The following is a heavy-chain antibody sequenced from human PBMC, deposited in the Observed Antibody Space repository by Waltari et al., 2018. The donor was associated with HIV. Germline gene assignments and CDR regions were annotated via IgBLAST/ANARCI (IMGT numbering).Heavy chain of an antibody. V-gene: IGHV4-61*02. D-gene: IGHD3-22*01. CDR1: GGSLNSGSYY. J-gene: IGHJ6*02. CDR2: LYTSGNT. CDR3: TRTSTGSDYYYEVDV. Sequence: QVQLQESGPGLVKPSQTLSLTCTVSGGSLNSGSYYWNWIRQPAGKGLEWIGRLYTSGNTNYNPSLKSRVTITVDTSKNQFSLRLSSVTASDTGIYYCTRTSTGSDYYYEVDVWGQGTTVTVS.